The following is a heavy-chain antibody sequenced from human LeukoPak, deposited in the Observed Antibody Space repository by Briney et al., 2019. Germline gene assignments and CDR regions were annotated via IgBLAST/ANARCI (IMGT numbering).Heavy chain of an antibody. D-gene: IGHD1-26*01. Sequence: GRSLRLSCTASGFTFGDYAMSWVRQAPGKGLEWVSVIYSGGNTYYADSVKGRFTISRDNSKNTLYLQMNSLRAEDTAVYYCARVGGSSYNYWGQGTLVTVSS. J-gene: IGHJ4*02. CDR2: IYSGGNT. CDR1: GFTFGDYA. V-gene: IGHV3-53*01. CDR3: ARVGGSSYNY.